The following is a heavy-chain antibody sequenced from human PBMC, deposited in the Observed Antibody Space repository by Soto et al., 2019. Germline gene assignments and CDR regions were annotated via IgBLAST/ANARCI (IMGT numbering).Heavy chain of an antibody. CDR1: DGSSGSYC. Sequence: SVPLSVTCSVADGSSGSYCWSCIRKPPGKGLEWIGYIYFSGVATYNPSLKSRATMSRDTSKNEFSLKLTSVTAADTAIYYCARGDSDLAVSEAAYWGQGTLVTVSS. CDR2: IYFSGVA. V-gene: IGHV4-59*01. J-gene: IGHJ1*01. D-gene: IGHD2-15*01. CDR3: ARGDSDLAVSEAAY.